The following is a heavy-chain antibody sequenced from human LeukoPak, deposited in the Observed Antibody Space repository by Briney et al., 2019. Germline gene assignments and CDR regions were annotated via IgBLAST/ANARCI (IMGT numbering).Heavy chain of an antibody. D-gene: IGHD3-10*01. Sequence: SVKVSCKASGGTLSNYAISWVRQAPGQGLEWMGGIIPLFGTANYAQKFLGRVIITADESTSTTYMYLSSLKSEDTAVYYCAREWAGYGSGSYYYYWGQGTLVTVSS. CDR3: AREWAGYGSGSYYYY. J-gene: IGHJ4*02. V-gene: IGHV1-69*01. CDR2: IIPLFGTA. CDR1: GGTLSNYA.